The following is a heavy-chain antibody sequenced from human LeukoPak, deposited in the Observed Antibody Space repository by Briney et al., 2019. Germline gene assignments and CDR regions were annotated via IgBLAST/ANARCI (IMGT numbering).Heavy chain of an antibody. CDR1: GDSIGTGNY. J-gene: IGHJ5*01. D-gene: IGHD4-23*01. CDR3: TRTSGGGGHDS. V-gene: IGHV4-38-2*01. Sequence: SDTLSLTCSVSGDSIGTGNYWAWVRQPPGKGLEWIGCVFHSGPHHNSSPTSRATISMYTSANQFSLKLTSMTAADSAFYYCTRTSGGGGHDSWGQGILVTVSS. CDR2: VFHSGP.